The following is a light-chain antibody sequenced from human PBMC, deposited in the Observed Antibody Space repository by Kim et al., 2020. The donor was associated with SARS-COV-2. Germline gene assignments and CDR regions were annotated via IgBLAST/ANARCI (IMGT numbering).Light chain of an antibody. CDR1: QGISSW. CDR3: QQDNSYWT. Sequence: DIQMTQSPSTLSASVGDRVTITCRASQGISSWLAWYQQKPGKAPKLLIYKASTLESGVPSRFSGSGSGTEFTLTISSLQPDDFATYYCQQDNSYWTFGQGTKVDIK. V-gene: IGKV1-5*03. J-gene: IGKJ1*01. CDR2: KAS.